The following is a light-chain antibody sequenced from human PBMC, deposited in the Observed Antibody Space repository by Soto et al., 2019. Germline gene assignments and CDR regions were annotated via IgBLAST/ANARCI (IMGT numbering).Light chain of an antibody. CDR2: DAS. CDR3: QQRSDWPPIT. J-gene: IGKJ5*01. CDR1: RTVNNY. V-gene: IGKV3-11*01. Sequence: EIVLTQSPATLSLSPGDRATLSCRASRTVNNYLAWYQQKPGQAPRLLIYDASIRASGIPARFSGSGSGTDFTLTISSLEPEDFAVYFCQQRSDWPPITFGQGTRVEIK.